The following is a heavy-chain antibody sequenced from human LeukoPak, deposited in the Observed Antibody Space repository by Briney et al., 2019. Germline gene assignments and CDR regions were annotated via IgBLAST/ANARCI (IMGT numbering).Heavy chain of an antibody. CDR1: GGSISGYY. Sequence: SETLSLTCTVSGGSISGYYWSWIRQPPGVGLEWIGSISYSGSTNYNPSLESRVTISVDTSKDQFSLRLTSVTAADTAMYYCARSFLGDWYFDLWGRGTLVPVSS. J-gene: IGHJ2*01. V-gene: IGHV4-59*01. CDR2: ISYSGST. D-gene: IGHD1-26*01. CDR3: ARSFLGDWYFDL.